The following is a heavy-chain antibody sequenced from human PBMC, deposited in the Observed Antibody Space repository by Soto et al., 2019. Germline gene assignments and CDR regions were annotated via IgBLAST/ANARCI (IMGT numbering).Heavy chain of an antibody. CDR3: AKGLNGELND. D-gene: IGHD1-1*01. V-gene: IGHV3-30*18. J-gene: IGHJ3*01. CDR2: ISSDDRNI. Sequence: GGSLRLSCVASGFTFSNFDMHWVRQAPGKGLEWVTLISSDDRNIYYADSVQGRFTVSRDDSRNTLYLQMNSLRPEDMAVYYCAKGLNGELNDWGQGTMVTVSS. CDR1: GFTFSNFD.